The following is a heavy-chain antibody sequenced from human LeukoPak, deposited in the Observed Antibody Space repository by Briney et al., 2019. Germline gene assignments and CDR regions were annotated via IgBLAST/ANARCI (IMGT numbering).Heavy chain of an antibody. CDR3: ARGPLRDYGGLYYYYYYMDV. Sequence: GASVKVSCKASGYTFTSYDINWVRQATGQGLEWMGWMNPNSGNTGYAQKFQGRVTITRNTSISTAYMELSSLRSEDTAVYYCARGPLRDYGGLYYYYYYMDVWGKGTTVTVSS. D-gene: IGHD4-23*01. V-gene: IGHV1-8*03. J-gene: IGHJ6*03. CDR1: GYTFTSYD. CDR2: MNPNSGNT.